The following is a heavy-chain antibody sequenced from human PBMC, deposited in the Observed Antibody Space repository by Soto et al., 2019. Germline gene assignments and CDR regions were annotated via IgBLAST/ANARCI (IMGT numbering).Heavy chain of an antibody. J-gene: IGHJ5*02. D-gene: IGHD1-26*01. CDR3: AKDDQGDRFAP. CDR1: GFSVSNYA. Sequence: GGSLRLSCVASGFSVSNYAMSWVRQAPGEGLERVSSISVSGTTTYYADSVKGRFTISRDKSKNTLYLQMNRFRAGDTAVYFCAKDDQGDRFAPWAQGSPVIVSA. V-gene: IGHV3-23*01. CDR2: ISVSGTTT.